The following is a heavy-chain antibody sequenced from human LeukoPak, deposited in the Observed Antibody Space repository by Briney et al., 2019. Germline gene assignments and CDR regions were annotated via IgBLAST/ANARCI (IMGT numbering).Heavy chain of an antibody. Sequence: GGSLRLSCAASGFTFSSYAMSWVRQAPGKGLEWVANIKEDGSAKYYMDSVKGRFTISRDNAKNSLYLQMNSLRAEDTAVYYCARGDYYDSSGYYLYNWFDPWGQGTLVTVSS. D-gene: IGHD3-22*01. V-gene: IGHV3-7*01. CDR3: ARGDYYDSSGYYLYNWFDP. CDR1: GFTFSSYA. J-gene: IGHJ5*02. CDR2: IKEDGSAK.